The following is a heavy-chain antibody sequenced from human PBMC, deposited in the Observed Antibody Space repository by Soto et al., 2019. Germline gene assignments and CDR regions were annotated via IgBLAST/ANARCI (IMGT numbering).Heavy chain of an antibody. Sequence: QVHLVQSGAEVKKPGSSVKVSCKAPGGTFRNHAINWVRQAPGQGLEWMGRIIPIFSTTNYAQKFQGRVTMTADESTITAYLELSSLKHDDTAVYYCAREVAADGTFREDVFDIWGQWTLVTVSS. CDR3: AREVAADGTFREDVFDI. CDR1: GGTFRNHA. CDR2: IIPIFSTT. D-gene: IGHD6-13*01. V-gene: IGHV1-69*12. J-gene: IGHJ3*02.